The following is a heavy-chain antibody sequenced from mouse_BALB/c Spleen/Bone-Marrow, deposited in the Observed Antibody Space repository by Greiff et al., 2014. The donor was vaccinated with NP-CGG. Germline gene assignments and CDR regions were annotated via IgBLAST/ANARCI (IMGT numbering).Heavy chain of an antibody. J-gene: IGHJ2*01. CDR3: ARGGISIDY. CDR1: GYAFSIYW. V-gene: IGHV1-80*01. Sequence: QVQLQQSGAELVRPGSSVKISCKASGYAFSIYWMNWVKQRPGQGLEWIGQIYPGDDDTDYNGEFKGKATLTADRSSSTAYMQLNSLTSEDSAVYFCARGGISIDYWGQGTTLTVSS. CDR2: IYPGDDDT.